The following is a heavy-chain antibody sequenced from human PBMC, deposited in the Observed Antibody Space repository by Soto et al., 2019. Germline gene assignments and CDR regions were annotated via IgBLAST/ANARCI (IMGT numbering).Heavy chain of an antibody. D-gene: IGHD5-18*01. Sequence: GGSLRLSCAASGFTFSSYWMSWVRQAPGKGLEWVANIKQDGSEKYYVDSVKGRFTISRDNAKNSLYLQMNSLRAEDTAVYYCARGSKELWLRLYWFDPWGQGTLVTVSS. CDR1: GFTFSSYW. CDR3: ARGSKELWLRLYWFDP. CDR2: IKQDGSEK. J-gene: IGHJ5*02. V-gene: IGHV3-7*05.